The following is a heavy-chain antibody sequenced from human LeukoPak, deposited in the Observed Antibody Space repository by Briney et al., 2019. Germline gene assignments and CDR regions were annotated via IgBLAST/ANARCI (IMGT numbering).Heavy chain of an antibody. Sequence: GGSLRLSCAASGFTVSSSYMSWVRHAPGKGLEWVSVIYGGVNTVYADSVQGRFTISRDNSKNTLYLQMSSLRAEDTAVYYCAKSPKTGFLFDYWGKGTLVTVSS. CDR1: GFTVSSSY. CDR2: IYGGVNT. CDR3: AKSPKTGFLFDY. D-gene: IGHD1-1*01. J-gene: IGHJ4*02. V-gene: IGHV3-66*01.